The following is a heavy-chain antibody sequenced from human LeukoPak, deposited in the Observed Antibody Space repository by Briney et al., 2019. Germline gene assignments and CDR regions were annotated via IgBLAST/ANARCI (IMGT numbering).Heavy chain of an antibody. Sequence: ASVKVSCKASGGTFSSYAISWVRQAPGQGLEWMGWISAYNGNTNYAQKLQGRVTMTTDTSTSTAYMELRSLRSDDTAVYYCARDSNLYYDILTGYYPPDYFDYWGQGTLVTVSS. CDR2: ISAYNGNT. J-gene: IGHJ4*02. D-gene: IGHD3-9*01. CDR3: ARDSNLYYDILTGYYPPDYFDY. V-gene: IGHV1-18*01. CDR1: GGTFSSYA.